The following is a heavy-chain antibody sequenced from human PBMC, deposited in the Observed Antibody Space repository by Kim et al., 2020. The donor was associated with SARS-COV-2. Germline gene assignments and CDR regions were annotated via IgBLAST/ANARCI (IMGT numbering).Heavy chain of an antibody. Sequence: NPSLKSRVTISVDTSKNQFSLKLSSVTAADTAVYYCAGGVYSTNYYFDYWGQGTLVTVSS. CDR3: AGGVYSTNYYFDY. J-gene: IGHJ4*02. D-gene: IGHD2-8*01. V-gene: IGHV4-59*09.